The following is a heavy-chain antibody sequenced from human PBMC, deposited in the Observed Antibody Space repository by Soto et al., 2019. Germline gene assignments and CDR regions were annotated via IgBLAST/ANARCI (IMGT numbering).Heavy chain of an antibody. J-gene: IGHJ3*02. V-gene: IGHV3-74*01. Sequence: PGGSLRLSCAASGFTFSSYWIHWVRQAPGKGLVWVSRINSDGRSTNYADSVKGRFTISRDNAKNTLYLEMKSLRAEDTAVYYWAGAVESVARNAVDIWGQGTMVNVSS. CDR2: INSDGRST. D-gene: IGHD2-2*01. CDR1: GFTFSSYW. CDR3: AGAVESVARNAVDI.